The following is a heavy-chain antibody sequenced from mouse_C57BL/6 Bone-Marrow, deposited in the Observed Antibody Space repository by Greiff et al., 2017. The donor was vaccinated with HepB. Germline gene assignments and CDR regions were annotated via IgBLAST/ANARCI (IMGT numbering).Heavy chain of an antibody. V-gene: IGHV1-69*01. CDR1: GYTFTSYW. CDR2: IDPSDSYT. D-gene: IGHD1-1*01. CDR3: ERPYGRNYWYFDV. J-gene: IGHJ1*03. Sequence: VQLQQPGAELVMPGASVKLSCKASGYTFTSYWMHWVKQRPGQGLEWIGEIDPSDSYTNYNQKFKGKSTLTVEKSFSTAYIQLSSLTSENYAVSFGERPYGRNYWYFDVGETGTTEAVAS.